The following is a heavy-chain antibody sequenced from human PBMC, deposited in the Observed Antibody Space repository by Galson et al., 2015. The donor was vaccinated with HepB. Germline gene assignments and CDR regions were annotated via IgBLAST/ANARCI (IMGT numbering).Heavy chain of an antibody. D-gene: IGHD3-22*01. Sequence: VKVSCKVSGYTLTELSMHWVRQTPGKGLEWMGGFDPEDGETFYAQKFQGRIIMTEDTSTDTAYMELSSLRSEDTAVYYCSTDLNDSSGFDAFDIWGQGTMVTVSS. CDR3: STDLNDSSGFDAFDI. V-gene: IGHV1-24*01. CDR2: FDPEDGET. CDR1: GYTLTELS. J-gene: IGHJ3*02.